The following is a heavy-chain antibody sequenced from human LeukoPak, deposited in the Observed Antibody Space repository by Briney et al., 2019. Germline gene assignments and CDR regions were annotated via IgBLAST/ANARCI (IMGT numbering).Heavy chain of an antibody. D-gene: IGHD6-19*01. V-gene: IGHV4-39*07. Sequence: SETLSLTCTVSGGSISSSSYYWGWIRQPPGKGLEWIGSIYYSGSTYYNPSLKSRVTISVDTSKNQFSLKLSSVTAADTTVYYCARGRRLQWLAPTGWFDPWGQGTLVTVSS. CDR2: IYYSGST. J-gene: IGHJ5*02. CDR1: GGSISSSSYY. CDR3: ARGRRLQWLAPTGWFDP.